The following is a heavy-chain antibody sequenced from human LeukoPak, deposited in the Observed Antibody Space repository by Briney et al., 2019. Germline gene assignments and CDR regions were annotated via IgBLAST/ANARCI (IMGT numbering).Heavy chain of an antibody. Sequence: SETLSLTCTVPGGSISSGDYYWSWIRQPPGKGLEWIGYIYYSGSTYYNPSLKSRVTISVDTSKNQFSLKLSSVTAADTAVYYCARGSWHTIGKGYYFDYWGQGTLVTVSS. D-gene: IGHD2-8*01. CDR1: GGSISSGDYY. CDR3: ARGSWHTIGKGYYFDY. J-gene: IGHJ4*02. V-gene: IGHV4-30-4*01. CDR2: IYYSGST.